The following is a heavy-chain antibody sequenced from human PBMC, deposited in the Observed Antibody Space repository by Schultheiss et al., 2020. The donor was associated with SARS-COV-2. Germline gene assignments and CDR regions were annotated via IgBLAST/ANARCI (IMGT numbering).Heavy chain of an antibody. V-gene: IGHV1-8*01. D-gene: IGHD3-22*01. CDR1: GYTFTSYD. CDR2: MNPNSGNT. J-gene: IGHJ4*02. CDR3: ARAYYYDSSGYYYPFDY. Sequence: ASVKVSCKASGYTFTSYDINWVRQATGQGLEWMGWMNPNSGNTGYAQKFQGRVTITADKSTSTAYMELSSLRSEDTAVYYCARAYYYDSSGYYYPFDYWGQGTLVTVSS.